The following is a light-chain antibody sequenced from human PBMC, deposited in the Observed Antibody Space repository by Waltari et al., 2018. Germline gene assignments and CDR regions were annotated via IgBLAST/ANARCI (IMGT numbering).Light chain of an antibody. CDR2: RNN. CDR1: SNNVGYQG. V-gene: IGLV10-54*01. Sequence: QAGLTQPPSMSKDLRQTATLPCTGNSNNVGYQGAAWLQQHQGHPPKLLSYRNNDRPSGISERFSASRSGNTASLTITGLQPEDEADYYCSAWDSSLSAWVFGGGTKLTVL. J-gene: IGLJ3*02. CDR3: SAWDSSLSAWV.